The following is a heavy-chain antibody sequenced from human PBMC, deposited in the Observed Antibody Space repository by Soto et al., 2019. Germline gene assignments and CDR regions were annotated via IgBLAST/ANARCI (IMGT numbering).Heavy chain of an antibody. CDR2: IYYSGST. J-gene: IGHJ5*02. D-gene: IGHD2-2*01. CDR1: GGSISSGCYY. Sequence: SETLSLTCTVSGGSISSGCYYWSWIRQHPGKGLEWIGYIYYSGSTYYNPSLKSRVTISVDTSKNQFSLKLSYVTAADTAVYYFARSIVVVPAAKLATVHKRFDPWGQGTLVTVSS. V-gene: IGHV4-31*03. CDR3: ARSIVVVPAAKLATVHKRFDP.